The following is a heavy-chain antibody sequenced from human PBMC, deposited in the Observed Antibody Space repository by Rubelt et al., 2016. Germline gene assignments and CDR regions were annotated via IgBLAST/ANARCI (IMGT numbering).Heavy chain of an antibody. V-gene: IGHV3-23*04. CDR3: AKDLGYCSGGSCYSNWFDP. J-gene: IGHJ5*02. D-gene: IGHD2-15*01. Sequence: EVQLVESGGGLVQPGGSLRLSCAASGFTFSSYAMSWVRQAPGKGLEWVSAISGSGGSTYYAGAVKGRFTISRDNSKNTLYLQMNSLRAEDTAVYYCAKDLGYCSGGSCYSNWFDPWGQGTLVTVSS. CDR2: ISGSGGST. CDR1: GFTFSSYA.